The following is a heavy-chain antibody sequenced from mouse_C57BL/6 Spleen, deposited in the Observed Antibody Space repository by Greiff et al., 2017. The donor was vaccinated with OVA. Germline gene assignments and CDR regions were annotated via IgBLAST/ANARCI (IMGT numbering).Heavy chain of an antibody. CDR3: ARVYDGYGFAY. CDR1: GYSITSGYY. J-gene: IGHJ3*01. Sequence: EVQLQQSGPGLVKPSQSLSLTCSVTGYSITSGYYWNWIRQFPGNKLEWMGYISYDGSNNYNPSLKNRISITRDTSKNQFFLKLNSVTTEDTATYYCARVYDGYGFAYWGQGTLVTVSA. D-gene: IGHD2-3*01. CDR2: ISYDGSN. V-gene: IGHV3-6*01.